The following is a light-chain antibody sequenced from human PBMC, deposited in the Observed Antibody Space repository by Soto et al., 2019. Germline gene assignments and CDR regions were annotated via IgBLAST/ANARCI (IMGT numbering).Light chain of an antibody. CDR3: QQYDNSIT. Sequence: EIVLTQSPGTLSLSPGETATLSCRASQSVSSNNLAWYHQKPGQTPSLLIYGASTRATGIPDRFSGSGSGTDFTITISRLEPEDFTVYYWQQYDNSITFGQGTRLEIE. CDR2: GAS. CDR1: QSVSSNN. J-gene: IGKJ5*01. V-gene: IGKV3-20*01.